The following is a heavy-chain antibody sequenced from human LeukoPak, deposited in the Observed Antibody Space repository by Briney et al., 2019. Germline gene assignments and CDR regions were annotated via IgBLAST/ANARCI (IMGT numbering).Heavy chain of an antibody. CDR2: IYPDDSDT. Sequence: GESLKIPCKTSGYSFTSYWIGWVRQMPGKGLEWLGIIYPDDSDTRYSPSFQGQVTISADKSISTAYLQWSSLKASDTATYYCAKTQSHHVLGDAFDFWGQGTMVTVSS. CDR3: AKTQSHHVLGDAFDF. J-gene: IGHJ3*01. V-gene: IGHV5-51*01. D-gene: IGHD3-16*01. CDR1: GYSFTSYW.